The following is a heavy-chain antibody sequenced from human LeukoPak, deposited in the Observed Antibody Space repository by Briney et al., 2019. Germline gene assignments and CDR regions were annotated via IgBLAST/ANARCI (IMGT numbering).Heavy chain of an antibody. Sequence: ASVKVSCKASGYTFTGYYMHWVRQAPGQGLEWMGWINPNSGGTNYAQKFQGRVTMTGDTSISTAFMELSRLRSDDTAVYYCARADSSGYYVREARMEFDYWGQGTLVTVSS. CDR3: ARADSSGYYVREARMEFDY. V-gene: IGHV1-2*02. CDR2: INPNSGGT. J-gene: IGHJ4*02. CDR1: GYTFTGYY. D-gene: IGHD3-22*01.